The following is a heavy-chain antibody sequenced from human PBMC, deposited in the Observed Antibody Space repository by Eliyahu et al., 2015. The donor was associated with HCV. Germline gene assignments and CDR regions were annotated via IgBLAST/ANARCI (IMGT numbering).Heavy chain of an antibody. Sequence: QVQLQQWGAGLLKPSETLSLTCAVYGGSFXGYYXSWIRQPPGKGLXWIGEINHSGSTNYNPSLKSRVTISVDTSKNQFSLKLSSVTAADTAVYYCARGYAYRGSDIVATIAGLFDYWGQGTLVTVSS. CDR2: INHSGST. CDR3: ARGYAYRGSDIVATIAGLFDY. V-gene: IGHV4-34*01. D-gene: IGHD5-12*01. CDR1: GGSFXGYY. J-gene: IGHJ4*02.